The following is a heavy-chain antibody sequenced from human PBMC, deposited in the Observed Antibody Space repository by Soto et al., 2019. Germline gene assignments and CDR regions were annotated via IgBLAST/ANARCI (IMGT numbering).Heavy chain of an antibody. V-gene: IGHV1-69*13. CDR2: IIPILCTD. D-gene: IGHD5-18*01. J-gene: IGHJ6*01. CDR1: GGTFSSYA. Sequence: SVKVSCKASGGTFSSYAISWVRPAPGQGLEWMVGIIPILCTDNCAQMVQFSVRIKADESTSKAYMELSSLRSEVTAVYNCVMVETAMAEEYYGMDV. CDR3: VMVETAMAEEYYGMDV.